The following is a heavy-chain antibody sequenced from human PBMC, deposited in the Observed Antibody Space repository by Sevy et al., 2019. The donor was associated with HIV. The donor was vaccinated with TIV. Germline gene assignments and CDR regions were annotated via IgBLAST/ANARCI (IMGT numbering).Heavy chain of an antibody. CDR1: GFAFSTHG. J-gene: IGHJ6*02. CDR3: ARKYHDTSGYPRYSMDV. D-gene: IGHD3-22*01. V-gene: IGHV3-64*01. CDR2: ISGGGGNT. Sequence: GGSLRLSCAASGFAFSTHGMHWVRQAPGKGLEYVSAISGGGGNTYYGTSVKGRFTVSRDNAKNTLYLQMGSLRAEDMAVYFCARKYHDTSGYPRYSMDVWGQGTTVTVSS.